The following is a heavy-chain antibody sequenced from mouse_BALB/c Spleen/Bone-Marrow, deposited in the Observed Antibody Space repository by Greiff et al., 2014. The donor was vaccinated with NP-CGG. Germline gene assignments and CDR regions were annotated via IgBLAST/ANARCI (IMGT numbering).Heavy chain of an antibody. CDR2: ISTGGSQT. Sequence: EVMLVESGGDLVKPGGSLKLSWAASGFTFSSYGMSWVRQTPDKRLEWVATISTGGSQTYYTDSVKGRFTISRDNAKNTLYLQMSSLKSEDSAIYYCARRGYDNSYWYFGVWGAGTTVTVSS. CDR3: ARRGYDNSYWYFGV. J-gene: IGHJ1*01. CDR1: GFTFSSYG. V-gene: IGHV5-6*02. D-gene: IGHD2-3*01.